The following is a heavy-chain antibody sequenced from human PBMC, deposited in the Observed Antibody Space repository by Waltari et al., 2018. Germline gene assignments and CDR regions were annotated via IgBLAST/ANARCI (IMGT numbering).Heavy chain of an antibody. V-gene: IGHV4-34*01. Sequence: QLHLQQWGAGLLRPSETLSLTCGVDGGSFTGHYWSWIRQTPGKGLEWIGEVNQSGHTNYNPSLTSRGTISVDTSKSQFFLTLISVTAADTAVYYCARGRGWEDLVAGDYYYGMDVWGQGTTVTVSS. CDR3: ARGRGWEDLVAGDYYYGMDV. D-gene: IGHD6-19*01. J-gene: IGHJ6*02. CDR2: VNQSGHT. CDR1: GGSFTGHY.